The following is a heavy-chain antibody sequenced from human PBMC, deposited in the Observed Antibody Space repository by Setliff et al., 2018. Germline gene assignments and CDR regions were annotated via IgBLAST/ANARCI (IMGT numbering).Heavy chain of an antibody. J-gene: IGHJ4*02. V-gene: IGHV3-72*01. CDR2: IRNKDNSYTT. D-gene: IGHD3-22*01. Sequence: PGGSLRLSCAASGFTFSKAWRSWVRQAPGKGLEWVGRIRNKDNSYTTEYAASVKGRLPISRDDSKSIAYFRMNSLKIEDTAVYYCTRDFWPESSGFAFGQWGQGTLVTVSS. CDR1: GFTFSKAW. CDR3: TRDFWPESSGFAFGQ.